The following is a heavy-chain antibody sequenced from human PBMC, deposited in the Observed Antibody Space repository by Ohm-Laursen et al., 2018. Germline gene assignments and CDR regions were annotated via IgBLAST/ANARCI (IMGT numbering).Heavy chain of an antibody. CDR3: ARDSGWY. J-gene: IGHJ4*02. Sequence: SLRLSCAASGFTFSSYNMNWVRQAPGKGLEWVSSISGSSSYIYYADSVKGRFTISRDNAKNSLYLQMNSLKAEDTAVYYCARDSGWYWGQGTLVTVSS. D-gene: IGHD6-19*01. CDR2: ISGSSSYI. V-gene: IGHV3-21*01. CDR1: GFTFSSYN.